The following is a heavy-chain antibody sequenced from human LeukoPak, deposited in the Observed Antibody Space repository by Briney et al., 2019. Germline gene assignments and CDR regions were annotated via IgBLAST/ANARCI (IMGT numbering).Heavy chain of an antibody. J-gene: IGHJ6*02. D-gene: IGHD2-21*01. Sequence: GGSLRLSCAASGFTFSSYGMHWVRQAPGKGLEWVAVISYDGSNKYYADSVKGRFTISRDNSKNTLYLQMNSLRAEDTAVYYCAREVYFGGEYYYGVDVWGQGTTVTVSS. CDR3: AREVYFGGEYYYGVDV. CDR2: ISYDGSNK. V-gene: IGHV3-30*03. CDR1: GFTFSSYG.